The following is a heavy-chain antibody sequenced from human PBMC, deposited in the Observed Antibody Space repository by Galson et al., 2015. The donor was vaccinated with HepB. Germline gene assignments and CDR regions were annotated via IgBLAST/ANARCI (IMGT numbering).Heavy chain of an antibody. CDR3: ARVSGGNYYGSGSAFDY. D-gene: IGHD3-10*01. Sequence: SVKVSCKVSGYTLTELSMHWVRQAPGKGLEWMGGFDPEDGETIYAQKFQGRVTMTEDTSTDTAYMELRSLRSDDTAVYYCARVSGGNYYGSGSAFDYWGQGTLVTVSS. J-gene: IGHJ4*02. CDR1: GYTLTELS. CDR2: FDPEDGET. V-gene: IGHV1-24*01.